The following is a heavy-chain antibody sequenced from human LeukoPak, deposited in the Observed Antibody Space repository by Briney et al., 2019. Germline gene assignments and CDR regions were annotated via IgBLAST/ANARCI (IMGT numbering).Heavy chain of an antibody. CDR3: ARDRTRTGYSSGWYHDY. CDR1: GYTFTGYY. D-gene: IGHD6-19*01. V-gene: IGHV1-2*02. J-gene: IGHJ4*02. Sequence: ASVKISCKASGYTFTGYYMHWVRQAPGQGLEWMGWINPNSGGTNYAQKFQGRVTMTRDTSISTAYMELSRLRSDDTAVYYCARDRTRTGYSSGWYHDYWGQGTLVTVSS. CDR2: INPNSGGT.